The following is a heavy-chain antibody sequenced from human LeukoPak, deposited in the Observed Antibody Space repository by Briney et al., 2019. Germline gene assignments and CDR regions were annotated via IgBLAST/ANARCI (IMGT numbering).Heavy chain of an antibody. D-gene: IGHD6-13*01. Sequence: SETLSLTCTVSGGSVSSGSYYWSWIRQPPGKGLEWIGYVSYNGSTNSNPSLKSRVTISVDTSKNQFSLKLSSVTAADTAVYYCARGGAADYFDYWGQGTLVTVSS. J-gene: IGHJ4*02. CDR2: VSYNGST. CDR1: GGSVSSGSYY. CDR3: ARGGAADYFDY. V-gene: IGHV4-61*01.